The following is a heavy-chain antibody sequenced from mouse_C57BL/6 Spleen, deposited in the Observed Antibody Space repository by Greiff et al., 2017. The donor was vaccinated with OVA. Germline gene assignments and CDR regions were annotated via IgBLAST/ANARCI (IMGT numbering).Heavy chain of an antibody. Sequence: VQLQQPGAELVKPGASVKLSCKASGYTFTSYWMQWVNQRPGQGLEWIGEIDPSDSYTNYNQQFKGKATLTVDTSSSTAYMQLSSLTSEDSAVYDCARRYYGSSSAWFAYWGQGTLVTVSA. V-gene: IGHV1-50*01. CDR1: GYTFTSYW. D-gene: IGHD1-1*01. CDR2: IDPSDSYT. CDR3: ARRYYGSSSAWFAY. J-gene: IGHJ3*01.